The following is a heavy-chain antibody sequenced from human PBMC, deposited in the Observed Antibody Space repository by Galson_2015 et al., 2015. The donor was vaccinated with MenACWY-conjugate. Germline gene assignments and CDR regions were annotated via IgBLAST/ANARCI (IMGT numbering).Heavy chain of an antibody. CDR1: GDSVSSNSAA. D-gene: IGHD2-2*01. CDR2: TYYKSKWYN. V-gene: IGHV6-1*01. Sequence: CAISGDSVSSNSAAWNWIRQSPSRGLEWLGRTYYKSKWYNDYAASVKSRMTIHPDTSKNLISLQLNSVTPEDTAVYYCAREVMFSRTFYAIDYWGQGTRVTVPA. J-gene: IGHJ4*02. CDR3: AREVMFSRTFYAIDY.